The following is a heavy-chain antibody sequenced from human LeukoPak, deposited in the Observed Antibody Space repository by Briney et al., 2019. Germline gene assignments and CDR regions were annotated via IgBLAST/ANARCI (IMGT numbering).Heavy chain of an antibody. CDR3: AKDRSSRSAADY. CDR2: ISGSGGST. CDR1: GFTFSSYA. D-gene: IGHD6-13*01. V-gene: IGHV3-23*01. J-gene: IGHJ4*02. Sequence: PGGSLRLSCAASGFTFSSYAMSWVRQAPGKGLEWVSAISGSGGSTYYADSVEGRFTISRDNSKNTLYLQMNSLRAEDTAVYYCAKDRSSRSAADYWGQGTLVTASS.